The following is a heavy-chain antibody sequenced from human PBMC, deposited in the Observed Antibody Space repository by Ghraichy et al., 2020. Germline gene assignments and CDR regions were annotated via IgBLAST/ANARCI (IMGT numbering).Heavy chain of an antibody. CDR3: ASFLSLGYCSGGSCYSAAYYYYYGMDV. J-gene: IGHJ6*02. V-gene: IGHV3-48*03. CDR1: GFTFSSYE. D-gene: IGHD2-15*01. Sequence: LSLTCAASGFTFSSYEMNWVRQAPGKGLEWVSYISSSGSTIYYADSVKGRFTISRDNAKNSLYLQMNSLRAEDTAVYYCASFLSLGYCSGGSCYSAAYYYYYGMDVWGQGTTVTVSS. CDR2: ISSSGSTI.